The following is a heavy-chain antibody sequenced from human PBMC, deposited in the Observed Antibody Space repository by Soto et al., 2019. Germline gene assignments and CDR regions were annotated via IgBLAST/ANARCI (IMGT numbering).Heavy chain of an antibody. D-gene: IGHD1-26*01. CDR2: LGAARDP. CDR1: GFSFRDYD. CDR3: ARAYLGRLPRRADYYYAMDV. V-gene: IGHV3-13*05. J-gene: IGHJ6*02. Sequence: EVQLVESGGGSVQPGESLRLSCAASGFSFRDYDMHWVRQRKGKGLEWVSALGAARDPYYVGSVKGRFSVSSDNAQNSLFLQMNNLRVDDTAVYFCARAYLGRLPRRADYYYAMDVWGRGTTVTVSS.